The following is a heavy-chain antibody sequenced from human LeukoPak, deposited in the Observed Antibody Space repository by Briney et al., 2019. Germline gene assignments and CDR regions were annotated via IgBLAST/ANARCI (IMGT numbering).Heavy chain of an antibody. J-gene: IGHJ4*02. CDR3: ARGPIEMKAYYFDY. D-gene: IGHD5-24*01. CDR1: GGTFSSYA. CDR2: IISIFGTA. V-gene: IGHV1-69*05. Sequence: SVKVSCKASGGTFSSYAISWVRQAPGQGLEWMGRIISIFGTANYAQKFQGRVTITTDESTSTAYMELSSLRSEDTAVYYCARGPIEMKAYYFDYWGQGTLVTVSS.